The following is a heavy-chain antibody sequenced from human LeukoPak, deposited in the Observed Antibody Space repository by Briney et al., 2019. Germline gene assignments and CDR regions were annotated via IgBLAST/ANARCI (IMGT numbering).Heavy chain of an antibody. D-gene: IGHD4-23*01. CDR2: IYYSGST. CDR1: GGSISSSSYY. CDR3: ARDNGGNSGWFDP. Sequence: ASETLSLTCTVSGGSISSSSYYWGWIRQPPGKGLEWIGSIYYSGSTYYNPSLKSRVTISVDTSKNQFSLKLSSVTAADTAVYYCARDNGGNSGWFDPWGQGTLVTVSS. J-gene: IGHJ5*02. V-gene: IGHV4-39*07.